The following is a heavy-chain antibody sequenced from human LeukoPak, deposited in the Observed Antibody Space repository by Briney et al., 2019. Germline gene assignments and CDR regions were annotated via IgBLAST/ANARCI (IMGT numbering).Heavy chain of an antibody. V-gene: IGHV1-69*13. CDR1: GGTFSSYA. Sequence: SVTVSCKASGGTFSSYAISWVRQAPGQGLEWMGGIIPIFGTANYAQKFQGRVTITADESTSTAYMELSSLRSEDTAVYYCARTSLDTAMVFWFDPWGQGTLVTVSS. D-gene: IGHD5-18*01. CDR2: IIPIFGTA. CDR3: ARTSLDTAMVFWFDP. J-gene: IGHJ5*02.